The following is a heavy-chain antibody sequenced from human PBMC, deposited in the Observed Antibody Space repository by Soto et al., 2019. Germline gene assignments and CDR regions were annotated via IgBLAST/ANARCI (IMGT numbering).Heavy chain of an antibody. D-gene: IGHD3-16*01. CDR2: IYYSGST. J-gene: IGHJ6*02. CDR1: GGSISSGGYY. CDR3: ARVRLVSYTMDV. Sequence: PSETLSLTCTVSGGSISSGGYYWSWIRQHPGKGLEWIGYIYYSGSTYYNPSLKSRVTISVDTSKNQFSLKLSSVTAADTAVFYCARVRLVSYTMDVWGQGTTVTVSS. V-gene: IGHV4-31*03.